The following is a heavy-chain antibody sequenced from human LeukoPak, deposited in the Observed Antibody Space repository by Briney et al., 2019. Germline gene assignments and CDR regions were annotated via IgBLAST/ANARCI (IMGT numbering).Heavy chain of an antibody. CDR1: GRTFTEYY. CDR3: ARPLYSSGWYYFDY. D-gene: IGHD6-19*01. CDR2: ISSSSDYI. V-gene: IGHV3-11*06. Sequence: PGGSLRLSCAASGRTFTEYYMHWIRQAPGKGLEWVSSISSSSDYIYYADSVKGRFTISRDNAKNSLYLQMNSLRAEDTAVYYCARPLYSSGWYYFDYWGQGTLVTVSS. J-gene: IGHJ4*02.